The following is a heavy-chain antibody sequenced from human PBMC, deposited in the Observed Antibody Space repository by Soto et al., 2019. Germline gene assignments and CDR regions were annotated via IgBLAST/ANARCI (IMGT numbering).Heavy chain of an antibody. D-gene: IGHD5-18*01. CDR1: GFTFSSYS. Sequence: EVQLVESGGGLVKPGGSLRLSCAASGFTFSSYSMNWVRQAPGKGLEWVSSISSSSSYIYYADSVKGRFTISRDNAKNSLYLQMTGLRAGDTAVYYWARDQPGYSYGYGLGYWGQGTWSPSPQ. CDR3: ARDQPGYSYGYGLGY. CDR2: ISSSSSYI. J-gene: IGHJ4*02. V-gene: IGHV3-21*01.